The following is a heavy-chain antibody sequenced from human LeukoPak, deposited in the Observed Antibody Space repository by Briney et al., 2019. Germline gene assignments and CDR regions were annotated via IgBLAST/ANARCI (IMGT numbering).Heavy chain of an antibody. V-gene: IGHV4-31*03. CDR1: GGSISSGGYY. D-gene: IGHD3-9*01. CDR3: ARDLHDILTGYRWFDP. Sequence: PSESLSLTCTVSGGSISSGGYYWSWIRQHPGKGLERIGYIYYSGSTYYNPSLKSRVTISVDTSKNQFSLKLSSVTAADTAVYYCARDLHDILTGYRWFDPWGQGTLVTVSS. CDR2: IYYSGST. J-gene: IGHJ5*02.